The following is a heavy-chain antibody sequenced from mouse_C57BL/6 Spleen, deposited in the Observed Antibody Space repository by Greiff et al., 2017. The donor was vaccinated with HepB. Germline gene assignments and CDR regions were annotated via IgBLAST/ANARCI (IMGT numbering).Heavy chain of an antibody. J-gene: IGHJ2*01. D-gene: IGHD1-1*01. Sequence: VQLQQPGAELVKPGASVKMSCKASGYTFTSYWITWVKQRPGQGLEWIGAIYPGNSDTSYNQKFKGKAKLTAVTSASTAYMELSSLTNEDSAVYYCTRNRDYGSSHFDYWGQGTTLTVSS. CDR2: IYPGNSDT. CDR3: TRNRDYGSSHFDY. CDR1: GYTFTSYW. V-gene: IGHV1-5*01.